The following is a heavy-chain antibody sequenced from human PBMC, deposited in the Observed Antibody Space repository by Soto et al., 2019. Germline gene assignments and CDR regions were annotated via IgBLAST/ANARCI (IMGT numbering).Heavy chain of an antibody. CDR2: INAGNGNT. CDR1: GYTFTSYA. CDR3: AREMIVYFWIGYYTARDY. J-gene: IGHJ4*02. V-gene: IGHV1-3*01. Sequence: ASVKVSCKASGYTFTSYAMHWVRQAPGQRLEWMGWINAGNGNTKYSQKFQGRVTITRDTSASTAYMELSSLRSEDTAVYYCAREMIVYFWIGYYTARDYWGQGTLVTVSS. D-gene: IGHD3-3*01.